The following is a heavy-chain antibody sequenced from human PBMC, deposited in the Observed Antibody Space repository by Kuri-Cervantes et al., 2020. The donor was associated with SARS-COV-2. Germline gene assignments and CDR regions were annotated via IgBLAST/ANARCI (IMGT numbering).Heavy chain of an antibody. J-gene: IGHJ6*03. CDR3: AKVKGRGYPGMYMDV. V-gene: IGHV3-9*01. CDR2: ISWNSGSI. CDR1: GFTFDDYA. D-gene: IGHD5-12*01. Sequence: SLKTSCAASGFTFDDYAMHWVRQAPGKGLEWVSGISWNSGSIGYADSVKGRFTISRDNAKNSLYLQMNSLRAEDTALYYCAKVKGRGYPGMYMDVWGKGTTVTVSS.